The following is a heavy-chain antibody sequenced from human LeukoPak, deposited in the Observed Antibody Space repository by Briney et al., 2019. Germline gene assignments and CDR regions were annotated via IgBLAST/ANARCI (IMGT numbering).Heavy chain of an antibody. CDR1: GYTFTGYY. J-gene: IGHJ4*02. V-gene: IGHV1-2*02. CDR3: ARSHTVTTPIFDY. CDR2: INPNSGGT. Sequence: GASVKVSCKASGYTFTGYYMHWVRQAPGQGLEWMEWINPNSGGTNYAQKFQGRVTMTRDTSISTAYMELSRLRSDDTAVYYCARSHTVTTPIFDYWGQGTLVTVSS. D-gene: IGHD4-17*01.